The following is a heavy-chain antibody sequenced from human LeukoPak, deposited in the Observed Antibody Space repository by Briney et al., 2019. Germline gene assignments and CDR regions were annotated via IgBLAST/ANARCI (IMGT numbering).Heavy chain of an antibody. CDR2: LSNDGINK. J-gene: IGHJ4*02. CDR1: RFTFNNYV. V-gene: IGHV3-30-3*01. Sequence: PGGSLRLSCAASRFTFNNYVFHWVRQAPGKGLEWVAVLSNDGINKNYADSVKGRFTISRDNSGNTLYLQMNSLRPEDTALYFCATGAPGTSFDYWGQGTLVTVSS. CDR3: ATGAPGTSFDY. D-gene: IGHD1-14*01.